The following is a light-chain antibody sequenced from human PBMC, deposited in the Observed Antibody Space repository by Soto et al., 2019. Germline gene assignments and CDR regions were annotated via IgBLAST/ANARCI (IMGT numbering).Light chain of an antibody. CDR2: GAS. J-gene: IGKJ1*01. V-gene: IGKV3-20*01. CDR3: QQYVSSPWT. CDR1: QRVSSSY. Sequence: VLTQSPATLSLSPGERATVSCRASQRVSSSYLAWYQQRPGQAPRLLIYGASSRATGIPDRFSGSGSATDFTLTISRLDPEDFAVYYCQQYVSSPWTFGQGTKVDI.